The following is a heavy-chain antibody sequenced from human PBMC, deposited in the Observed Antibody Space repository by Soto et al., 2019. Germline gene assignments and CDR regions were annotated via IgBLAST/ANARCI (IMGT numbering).Heavy chain of an antibody. V-gene: IGHV4-39*01. CDR2: IYYSGST. J-gene: IGHJ6*02. CDR3: ARQDDSSAGRSYYGMDV. D-gene: IGHD3-22*01. Sequence: QLQLQESGPGLVRPSETLSLTCTVSGGSINSINYYWGWIRQPPGKGLEWIGSIYYSGSTYYNPSLKSRVTISVDTSKNQFSLKLSSVTAADTAVYYCARQDDSSAGRSYYGMDVWGQGTTVTVSS. CDR1: GGSINSINYY.